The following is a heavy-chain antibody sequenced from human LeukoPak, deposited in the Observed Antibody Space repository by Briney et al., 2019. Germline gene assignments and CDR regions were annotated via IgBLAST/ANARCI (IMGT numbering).Heavy chain of an antibody. Sequence: GGSLRLSCAASGFTFSSYEMNWVRQAPGKGLEWVSYISSSGSTIFYAVSVKGRFTISRDNAKNSLHLQMNSLRAEDTAVYYCASLYGSGSYYDHYYYGMDAWGKGTTVTVSS. CDR2: ISSSGSTI. D-gene: IGHD3-10*01. CDR1: GFTFSSYE. CDR3: ASLYGSGSYYDHYYYGMDA. V-gene: IGHV3-48*03. J-gene: IGHJ6*04.